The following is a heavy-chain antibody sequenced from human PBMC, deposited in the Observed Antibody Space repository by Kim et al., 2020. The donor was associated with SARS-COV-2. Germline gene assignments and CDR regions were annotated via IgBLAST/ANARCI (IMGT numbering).Heavy chain of an antibody. Sequence: SETLSLTCTVSGGSISSGDYYWSWIRQPPGKGLEWIGYIYYSGSTYYNPSLKSRVTISVDTSKNQFSLKLSSVTAADTAVYYCASDSSGYSYYFDYWGQGTLVTVSS. CDR2: IYYSGST. CDR3: ASDSSGYSYYFDY. J-gene: IGHJ4*02. D-gene: IGHD3-22*01. V-gene: IGHV4-30-4*01. CDR1: GGSISSGDYY.